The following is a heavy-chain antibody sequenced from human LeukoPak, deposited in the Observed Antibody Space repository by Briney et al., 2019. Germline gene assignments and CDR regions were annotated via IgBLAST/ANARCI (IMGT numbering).Heavy chain of an antibody. CDR3: ARGSTTYFDY. Sequence: ASVKVSCKASGYTFTGYYIHWVRQAPGQGLEWMGWINPNSGDTDYAQTFQGRFTVTRDTSISTAYMELVTMTSDDTALYYCARGSTTYFDYWGQGTVVTVSS. CDR1: GYTFTGYY. V-gene: IGHV1-2*02. CDR2: INPNSGDT. J-gene: IGHJ4*02. D-gene: IGHD2/OR15-2a*01.